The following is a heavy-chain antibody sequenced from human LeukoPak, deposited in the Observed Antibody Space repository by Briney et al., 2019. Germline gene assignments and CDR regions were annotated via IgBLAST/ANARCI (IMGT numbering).Heavy chain of an antibody. CDR3: ARRDRNYWYFDL. Sequence: SETLSLTCTVSGGSISSYYWSWIRQPAGKGLEWIGRIYSSGSINYNPSLNSRVTMSVDTSNNQFSLKLSSVTAADTAVYYCARRDRNYWYFDLWGRGTLVTVSS. V-gene: IGHV4-4*07. D-gene: IGHD1-14*01. J-gene: IGHJ2*01. CDR1: GGSISSYY. CDR2: IYSSGSI.